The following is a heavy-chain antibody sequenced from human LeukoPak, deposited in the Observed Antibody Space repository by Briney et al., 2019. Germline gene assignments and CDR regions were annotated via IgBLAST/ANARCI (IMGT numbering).Heavy chain of an antibody. J-gene: IGHJ3*02. CDR3: ARGCGGDCSSAFDI. CDR1: GGTFSSYA. V-gene: IGHV1-69*05. D-gene: IGHD2-21*02. CDR2: IIPIFGTA. Sequence: GSSVKVSCKASGGTFSSYAISWVRQAPGQGLEWMGRIIPIFGTANYAQKFQGRVTITTDESTSTAYMELSNLRSEDTAVYYCARGCGGDCSSAFDIWGQGTMVTVSS.